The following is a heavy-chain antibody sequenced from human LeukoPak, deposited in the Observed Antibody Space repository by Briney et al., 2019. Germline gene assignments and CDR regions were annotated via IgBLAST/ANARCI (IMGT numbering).Heavy chain of an antibody. J-gene: IGHJ4*02. CDR1: GGTFSSYA. CDR2: IIPIFGTA. V-gene: IGHV1-69*05. CDR3: ARDADDSSGYSNFDY. Sequence: VASVKVSCKASGGTFSSYAISWVRQAPGQGLEWMGGIIPIFGTANYAQKFQGRVTMTRDTSTSTVYMELSSLRSEDTAVYYCARDADDSSGYSNFDYWGQGTLVTVSS. D-gene: IGHD3-22*01.